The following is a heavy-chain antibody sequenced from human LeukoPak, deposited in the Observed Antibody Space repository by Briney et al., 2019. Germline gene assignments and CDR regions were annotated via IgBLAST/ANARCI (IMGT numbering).Heavy chain of an antibody. D-gene: IGHD6-13*01. J-gene: IGHJ6*03. V-gene: IGHV3-7*01. CDR3: ARDVVSSSYYYYYYYYMDV. Sequence: GGSLRLSCAASGFTFSSYWMSWVRQAPGKGLEWVANIKQDGCEKYYVDSVKGRFTISRDNAKNSLYLQMNSLRAEDTAVYYCARDVVSSSYYYYYYYYMDVWGKGTTVTVSS. CDR1: GFTFSSYW. CDR2: IKQDGCEK.